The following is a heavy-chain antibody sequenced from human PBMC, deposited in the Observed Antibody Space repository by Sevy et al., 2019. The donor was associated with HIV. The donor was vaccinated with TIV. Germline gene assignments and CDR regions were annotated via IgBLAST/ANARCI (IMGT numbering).Heavy chain of an antibody. V-gene: IGHV3-73*01. CDR3: TKDPGSLPWGPSGWFDP. J-gene: IGHJ5*02. Sequence: GESLKISCAASGFTFSGSETHWVRQASGKGLEWVGRIRSRANGYATTYAASVKGRFTISRDDSKNTAYLQMNSLKIEDTAVYYCTKDPGSLPWGPSGWFDPWGQGTLVTVSS. D-gene: IGHD3-16*01. CDR1: GFTFSGSE. CDR2: IRSRANGYAT.